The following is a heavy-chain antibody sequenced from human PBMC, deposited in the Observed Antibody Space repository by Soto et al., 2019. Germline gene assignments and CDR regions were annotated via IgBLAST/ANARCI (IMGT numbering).Heavy chain of an antibody. CDR1: GYTFTSYD. CDR2: MNPNSGNT. Sequence: ASVKVSCKASGYTFTSYDINWVRQATGQGLEWMGWMNPNSGNTGYAQKFQGRVTMTRNTSISTAYMELSSLRSEDTAVYYCARDRSGYEEDRFDPWGQGTLVTVSS. D-gene: IGHD5-12*01. CDR3: ARDRSGYEEDRFDP. J-gene: IGHJ5*02. V-gene: IGHV1-8*01.